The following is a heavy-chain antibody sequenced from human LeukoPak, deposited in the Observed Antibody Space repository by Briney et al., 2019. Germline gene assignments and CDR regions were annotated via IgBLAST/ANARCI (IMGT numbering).Heavy chain of an antibody. CDR3: ARGGPVQLERRECLVY. J-gene: IGHJ4*02. CDR1: GGTFSSYA. Sequence: ASVKVSCKASGGTFSSYAISWVRQAPGQGLEWMGGIIPIFGTANYAQKFQGRVTITADESTSTAYMELSSLRSEDTAVYYCARGGPVQLERRECLVYWGQGTLVTVSS. CDR2: IIPIFGTA. D-gene: IGHD1-1*01. V-gene: IGHV1-69*13.